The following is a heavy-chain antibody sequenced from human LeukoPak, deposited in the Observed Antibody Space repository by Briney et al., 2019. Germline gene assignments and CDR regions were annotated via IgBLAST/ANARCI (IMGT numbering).Heavy chain of an antibody. V-gene: IGHV3-15*01. CDR3: AAFSKGF. CDR1: GIAFSDVW. CDR2: IKSKADGGTT. Sequence: GGSLRLSCAASGIAFSDVWMNWVRQAPGKGLEWVGRIKSKADGGTTDYAAHVKGRFSISGDDSKNTVYLQMDSLEAEDTAVYYCAAFSKGFWGQGTLVTVSS. J-gene: IGHJ4*02.